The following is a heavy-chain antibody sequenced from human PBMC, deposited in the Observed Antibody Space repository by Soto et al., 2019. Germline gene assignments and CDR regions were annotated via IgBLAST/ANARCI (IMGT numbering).Heavy chain of an antibody. Sequence: SVKVSCKASGGTFSSYAISWVRQAPGQGLEWMGGIIPIFGTANYAQKFQGRVTITADESTSTAYMEMSSLRSEDTAVYYCASDRDGYNWDSYSDYCGQGTLVTV. CDR2: IIPIFGTA. J-gene: IGHJ4*02. D-gene: IGHD5-12*01. V-gene: IGHV1-69*13. CDR1: GGTFSSYA. CDR3: ASDRDGYNWDSYSDY.